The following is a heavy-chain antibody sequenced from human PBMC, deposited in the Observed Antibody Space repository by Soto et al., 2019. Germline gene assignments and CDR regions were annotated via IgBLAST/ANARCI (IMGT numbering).Heavy chain of an antibody. CDR3: AGYSPYWGDYWDWFDR. D-gene: IGHD3-16*01. Sequence: QVQLVQSGAEVKKPGSSVKVSCKASGGTFGSYGISWVRQAPGQGLEWMGGIIPIFGTINYAQKFQGRVTITPDESTTTAFMEPNSLTSEGTAVYYFAGYSPYWGDYWDWFDRWGQGTLVTVSS. J-gene: IGHJ5*02. CDR1: GGTFGSYG. V-gene: IGHV1-69*01. CDR2: IIPIFGTI.